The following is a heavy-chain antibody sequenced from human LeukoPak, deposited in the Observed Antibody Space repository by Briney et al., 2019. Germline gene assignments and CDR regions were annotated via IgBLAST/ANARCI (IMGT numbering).Heavy chain of an antibody. V-gene: IGHV4-34*01. CDR3: ARGTRTVITPGGRYFDL. D-gene: IGHD4-23*01. J-gene: IGHJ2*01. Sequence: SETLSLTCTVYGGSFSSYYWSWIRQPPGKGLEWIGEINSSGSANYTPSLKSRATISADKSKNQFSLKLNPVTAADTAVFYCARGTRTVITPGGRYFDLWGRGTLVTVSS. CDR1: GGSFSSYY. CDR2: INSSGSA.